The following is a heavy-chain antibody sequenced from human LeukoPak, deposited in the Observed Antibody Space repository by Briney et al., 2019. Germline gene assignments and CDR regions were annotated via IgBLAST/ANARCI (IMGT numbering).Heavy chain of an antibody. CDR1: GGSISSYY. D-gene: IGHD3/OR15-3a*01. CDR3: ARDKRWTYYYMDV. CDR2: IYYSGST. J-gene: IGHJ6*03. Sequence: PSETLSLTCTVSGGSISSYYWSWIRQPPGKGLEWIGYIYYSGSTNYNPSLKSRVTISVDTSKNQFSLKLSSVTAADTAVYYCARDKRWTYYYMDVWGKGTTVTVSS. V-gene: IGHV4-59*01.